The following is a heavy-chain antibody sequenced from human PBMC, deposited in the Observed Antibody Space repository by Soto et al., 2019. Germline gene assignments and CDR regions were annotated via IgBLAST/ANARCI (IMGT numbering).Heavy chain of an antibody. J-gene: IGHJ5*02. CDR2: IFANGHT. CDR1: GGSISEKY. D-gene: IGHD6-13*01. CDR3: VASLAASGLNWLDP. Sequence: SETLSLTCIVSGGSISEKYWNWVRQPPGKGLEWIGLIFANGHTDYNPSLKSRVTMSVDASKNQFSLRLTPMTAADTAVYYCVASLAASGLNWLDPWGRGTLVTVSS. V-gene: IGHV4-4*07.